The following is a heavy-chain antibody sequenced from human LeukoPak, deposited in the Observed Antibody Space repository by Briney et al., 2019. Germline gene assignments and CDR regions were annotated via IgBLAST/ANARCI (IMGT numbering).Heavy chain of an antibody. Sequence: GGSLRLSCAASGFTFSGSAMHWVRQASGKGLEWVGRIRSKANSYATAYAASVKGRFTISRDDSKNTAYLQMNSLKTEDTAVYYCTSMTYCSGGSRYWIDYWGQGTLVTVSS. V-gene: IGHV3-73*01. J-gene: IGHJ4*02. CDR2: IRSKANSYAT. CDR3: TSMTYCSGGSRYWIDY. D-gene: IGHD2-15*01. CDR1: GFTFSGSA.